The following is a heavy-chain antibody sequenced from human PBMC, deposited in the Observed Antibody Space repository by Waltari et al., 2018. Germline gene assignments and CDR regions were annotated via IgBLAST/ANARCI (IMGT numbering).Heavy chain of an antibody. J-gene: IGHJ6*03. Sequence: QVQLVESGGGVVQPGGSLRRSCAASGFTFSSYGMHWVRQAPGKGLEWVAFIRYDGSNKYYADSVKGRFTISRDNSKNTLYLQMNSLRAEDTAVYYCAKAHRYYYYYMDVWGKGTTVTVSS. V-gene: IGHV3-30*02. CDR2: IRYDGSNK. CDR3: AKAHRYYYYYMDV. CDR1: GFTFSSYG.